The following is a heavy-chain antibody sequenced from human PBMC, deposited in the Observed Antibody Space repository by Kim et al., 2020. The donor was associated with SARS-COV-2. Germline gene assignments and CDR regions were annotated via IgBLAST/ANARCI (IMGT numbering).Heavy chain of an antibody. CDR3: ARVIGIAAAGTHYYGMDV. CDR2: ISSSSSYI. J-gene: IGHJ6*02. CDR1: GFTFSSYS. V-gene: IGHV3-21*01. Sequence: GGSLRLSCAASGFTFSSYSMNWVRQAPGKGLEWVSSISSSSSYIYYADSVKGRFTISRDNAKNSLYLQMNSLRAEDTAVYYCARVIGIAAAGTHYYGMDVWGQGTTVTVSS. D-gene: IGHD6-13*01.